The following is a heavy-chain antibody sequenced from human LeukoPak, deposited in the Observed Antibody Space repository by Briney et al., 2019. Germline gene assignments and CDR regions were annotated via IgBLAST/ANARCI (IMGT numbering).Heavy chain of an antibody. CDR1: GFTLSSYG. D-gene: IGHD5-18*01. J-gene: IGHJ3*02. CDR3: AKDRGTAMVTFAFDI. V-gene: IGHV3-30*02. CDR2: IRYDGSNK. Sequence: PGGSLRLSCAASGFTLSSYGMHWVRQAPGKGLEWVAFIRYDGSNKYYADSVKGRFTISRDNSKNTLYLQMNSLRAEDTAVYYCAKDRGTAMVTFAFDIWGQGTMVTVSS.